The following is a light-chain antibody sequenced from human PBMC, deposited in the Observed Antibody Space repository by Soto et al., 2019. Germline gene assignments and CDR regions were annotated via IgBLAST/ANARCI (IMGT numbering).Light chain of an antibody. CDR1: QSVSSY. Sequence: DIVLTQSPVTLSLSPGERATLSCRASQSVSSYLAWYQQKPGQAPRLLISDATNMATGISARFSGSRSGTDFTLTIDSLEPEDFAAYYCQQYINSPLTFGGGTKVEIK. CDR3: QQYINSPLT. J-gene: IGKJ4*01. V-gene: IGKV3-11*01. CDR2: DAT.